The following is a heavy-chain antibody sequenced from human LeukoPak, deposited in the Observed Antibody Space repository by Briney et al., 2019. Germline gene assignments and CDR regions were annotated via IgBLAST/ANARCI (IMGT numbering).Heavy chain of an antibody. Sequence: SETLSLTCTVSGGSISSYHWSWIRQPSGKGLEWIGRIYTSGSTNYNPSLKSRVTMSVDTSKNQFSLKLSSVTAADTAVYYCARVGSGTLSFDIWGQGTMVTVSS. CDR1: GGSISSYH. J-gene: IGHJ3*02. CDR3: ARVGSGTLSFDI. CDR2: IYTSGST. V-gene: IGHV4-4*07. D-gene: IGHD1-26*01.